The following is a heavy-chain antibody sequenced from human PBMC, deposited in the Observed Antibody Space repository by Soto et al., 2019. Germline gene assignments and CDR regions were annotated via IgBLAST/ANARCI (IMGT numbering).Heavy chain of an antibody. J-gene: IGHJ4*02. D-gene: IGHD6-19*01. V-gene: IGHV3-23*01. CDR2: IVGSGGRT. Sequence: EVQLLESGGGLVQPGGSLTLSCAASGFTFSAFALSWVRQAPGEGLVWVSGIVGSGGRTYYADSVKGRFTISRDNSKNTVYLQMSSLRAEDTAMYYCAKDPAGMYSSGWSQSFDFWGQGTQVTVSS. CDR3: AKDPAGMYSSGWSQSFDF. CDR1: GFTFSAFA.